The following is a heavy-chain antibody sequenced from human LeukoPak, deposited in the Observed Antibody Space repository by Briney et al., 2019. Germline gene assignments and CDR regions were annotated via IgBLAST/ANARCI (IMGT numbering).Heavy chain of an antibody. CDR3: TTDLFHSGYDWGYYYHYMDV. D-gene: IGHD5-12*01. CDR1: GFTFGDYA. V-gene: IGHV3-15*01. CDR2: IKSKTDGGTT. Sequence: GGSLRLSCIASGFTFGDYAMTWVRQAPGKGLEWVGRIKSKTDGGTTDYAAPVKGRFTISRDDSKNTLYLQMNSLKTEDTAVYYCTTDLFHSGYDWGYYYHYMDVWGKGTTVTVSS. J-gene: IGHJ6*03.